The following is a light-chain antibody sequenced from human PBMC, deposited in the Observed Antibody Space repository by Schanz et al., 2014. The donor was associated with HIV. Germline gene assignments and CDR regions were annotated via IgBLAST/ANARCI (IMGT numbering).Light chain of an antibody. CDR3: QTWATGIVV. CDR1: SGHRTYA. Sequence: QLVLTQSPSASASLGASVKLTCTLDSGHRTYAIAWHQQQPETGPRYLMNLNSDGSHSKGDGIPDRFSGSSSGAERYLTISSLQSDDEADYYCQTWATGIVVFGGGTKLTVL. CDR2: LNSDGSH. V-gene: IGLV4-69*02. J-gene: IGLJ2*01.